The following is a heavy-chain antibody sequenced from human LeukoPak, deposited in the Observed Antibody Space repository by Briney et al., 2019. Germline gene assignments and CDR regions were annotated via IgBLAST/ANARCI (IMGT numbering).Heavy chain of an antibody. CDR2: IYHSGST. Sequence: SGTLSLTCAVSGGSISSSNWWSWVRQPPGKGLAWIGEIYHSGSTNYNPSLKSRVTISVDKSRNQFSLKLSSVTAADTAVYYCARADGIAAAGYPYYYYGMDVWGQGTTVTVSS. V-gene: IGHV4-4*02. D-gene: IGHD6-13*01. CDR3: ARADGIAAAGYPYYYYGMDV. J-gene: IGHJ6*02. CDR1: GGSISSSNW.